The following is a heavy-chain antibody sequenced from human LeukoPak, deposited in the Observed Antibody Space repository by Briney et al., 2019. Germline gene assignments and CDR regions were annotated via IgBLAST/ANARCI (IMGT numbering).Heavy chain of an antibody. D-gene: IGHD2-15*01. J-gene: IGHJ4*02. Sequence: SETLSLTCTVPGGSISSSSYYWGWIRQPPGKGLEWIGSIYYSGSTYYNPSLKSRVTISVDTSKNQFSLKLSSVTAADTAVYYCASEGIVVVVAAGFDYWGQGTLVTVSS. CDR1: GGSISSSSYY. CDR3: ASEGIVVVVAAGFDY. V-gene: IGHV4-39*01. CDR2: IYYSGST.